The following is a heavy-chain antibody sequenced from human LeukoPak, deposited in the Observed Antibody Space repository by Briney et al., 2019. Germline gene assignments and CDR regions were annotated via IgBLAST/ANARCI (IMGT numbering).Heavy chain of an antibody. CDR1: GFTFSDYY. D-gene: IGHD2-2*01. CDR2: ISSSGSTI. Sequence: GGSLRLSCAASGFTFSDYYMSWIRQAPGKGLEWVSYISSSGSTIYYADSVKGRFSISRDNAKNSLYLQMNSLRAEDTAVYYCARVGVVIPAAINVWGKGTTVTVSS. J-gene: IGHJ6*04. V-gene: IGHV3-11*04. CDR3: ARVGVVIPAAINV.